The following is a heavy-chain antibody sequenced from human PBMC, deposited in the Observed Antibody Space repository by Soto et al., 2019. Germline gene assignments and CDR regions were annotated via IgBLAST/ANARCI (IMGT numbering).Heavy chain of an antibody. CDR2: INPSGGST. CDR3: AREPYYYDSSGYGPSDY. J-gene: IGHJ4*02. V-gene: IGHV1-46*01. CDR1: GYTFASYY. Sequence: ASVKVSCKASGYTFASYYMHWVRQAPGQGLEWMGIINPSGGSTSYAQKFQGRVTMTRDTSTSTVYMELSSLRSEDTAVYYCAREPYYYDSSGYGPSDYWGQGTLVTVSS. D-gene: IGHD3-22*01.